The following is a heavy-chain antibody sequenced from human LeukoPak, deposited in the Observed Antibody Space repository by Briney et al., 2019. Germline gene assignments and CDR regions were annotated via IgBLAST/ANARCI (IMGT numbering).Heavy chain of an antibody. Sequence: SETLSLTCTVSGGSISSTSYFWGWIRQPPGKGLEWIGTIYYSGSTYYNPSLKSRVTMSVDTSRNQFSLKLSSVNAADTAVYYCAKAGVRYYDSSGLHAFDIWGQGTMVTVSS. CDR3: AKAGVRYYDSSGLHAFDI. CDR2: IYYSGST. V-gene: IGHV4-39*01. D-gene: IGHD3-22*01. J-gene: IGHJ3*02. CDR1: GGSISSTSYF.